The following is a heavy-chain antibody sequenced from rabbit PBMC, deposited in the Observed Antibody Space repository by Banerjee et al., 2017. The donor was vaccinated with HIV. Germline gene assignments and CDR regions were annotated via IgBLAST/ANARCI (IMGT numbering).Heavy chain of an antibody. CDR2: IGAGSNSA. CDR1: GFSFSSSYW. J-gene: IGHJ4*01. D-gene: IGHD4-2*01. CDR3: ARDAGYAGSNL. Sequence: QEQLEESGGDLVKPEGSLTLTCTASGFSFSSSYWICWVRQAPGKGLEWIACIGAGSNSAYYATWAKGRFTISKTSSTTVTLQMTSLTAADTATYFCARDAGYAGSNLWGPGTLVTVS. V-gene: IGHV1S45*01.